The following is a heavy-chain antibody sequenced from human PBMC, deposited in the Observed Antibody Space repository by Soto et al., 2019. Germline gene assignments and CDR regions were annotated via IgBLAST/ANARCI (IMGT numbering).Heavy chain of an antibody. CDR1: VFTFSKYE. Sequence: PVGSLRLSCASSVFTFSKYEMNCVRHSPGKWLEWVSYISSSGTTIYYADSVKGRFTISRDNAKNSLYLQMNSLRAEDTAVYYCARVRILGVNGWFEPWGQGTLVIVSS. CDR3: ARVRILGVNGWFEP. CDR2: ISSSGTTI. V-gene: IGHV3-48*03. D-gene: IGHD3-3*01. J-gene: IGHJ5*02.